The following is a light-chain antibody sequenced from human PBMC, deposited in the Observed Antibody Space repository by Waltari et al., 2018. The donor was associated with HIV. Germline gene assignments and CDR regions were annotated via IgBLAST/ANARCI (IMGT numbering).Light chain of an antibody. V-gene: IGKV3-11*01. CDR3: HQYGSSPPYT. CDR2: DAS. J-gene: IGKJ2*01. CDR1: QSVSSY. Sequence: EIVLTQSPATLSLSPGERATLSCRASQSVSSYLAWYQQKPGQAPRLLIYDASNRATGIPARFSGSGSGTDFTLTISSLEPEDFAVYYCHQYGSSPPYTFGQGTKLEIK.